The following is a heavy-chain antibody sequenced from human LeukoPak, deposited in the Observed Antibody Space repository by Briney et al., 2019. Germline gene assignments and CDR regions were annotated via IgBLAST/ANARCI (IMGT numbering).Heavy chain of an antibody. Sequence: GESLKISCKGSGNSFAGYWIGWVRQMPGKGLEWMGIIYPGDSDTRYSPSFQGQVTISADKSISTAYLQWSSLKASDTAMYYCARHKGRSSWYFDYWGQGTLVTVSS. CDR2: IYPGDSDT. CDR3: ARHKGRSSWYFDY. CDR1: GNSFAGYW. J-gene: IGHJ4*02. V-gene: IGHV5-51*01. D-gene: IGHD6-13*01.